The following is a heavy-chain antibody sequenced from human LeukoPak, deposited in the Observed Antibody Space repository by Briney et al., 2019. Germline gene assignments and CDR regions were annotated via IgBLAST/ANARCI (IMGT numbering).Heavy chain of an antibody. CDR3: ARGAYYYDSSGYWYPYYFDY. V-gene: IGHV4-30-2*01. D-gene: IGHD3-22*01. J-gene: IGHJ4*02. Sequence: PSETLSLTCAVSGGSISSGGYSWSWIRQPPGKGLEWIGYIYHSGSTYYNPSLKSRVTISVDTSKNQFSLKLNSVTAADTAVYYCARGAYYYDSSGYWYPYYFDYWGQGTLVTVSS. CDR2: IYHSGST. CDR1: GGSISSGGYS.